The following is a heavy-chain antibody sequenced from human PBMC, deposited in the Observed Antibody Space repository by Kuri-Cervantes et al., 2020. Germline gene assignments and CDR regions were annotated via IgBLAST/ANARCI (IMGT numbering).Heavy chain of an antibody. CDR2: IYYSGST. J-gene: IGHJ4*02. V-gene: IGHV4-4*02. CDR1: GGSISSSNW. CDR3: AREGVRGAFDY. D-gene: IGHD3-10*01. Sequence: GSLRLSCAVSGGSISSSNWWSWVRQPPGKGLGWIGSIYYSGSTYYNPSLKSRVTISVDTSKNQFSLKLSSVTAADTAVYYCAREGVRGAFDYWGQGTLVTVSS.